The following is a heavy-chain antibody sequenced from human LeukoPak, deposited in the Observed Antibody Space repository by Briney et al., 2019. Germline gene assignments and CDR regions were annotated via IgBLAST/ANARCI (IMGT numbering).Heavy chain of an antibody. CDR3: ARGVQLWLPDAFDI. J-gene: IGHJ3*02. Sequence: PSETLSLTCTVSGGSISSYYWSWIRQPAGKGLEWIGRIYTSGSTNYNPSLKSRVTMSVDTSKNQFSLKLSSVTAADTAVYYCARGVQLWLPDAFDIWGQGTMVTVSS. D-gene: IGHD5-18*01. CDR1: GGSISSYY. CDR2: IYTSGST. V-gene: IGHV4-4*07.